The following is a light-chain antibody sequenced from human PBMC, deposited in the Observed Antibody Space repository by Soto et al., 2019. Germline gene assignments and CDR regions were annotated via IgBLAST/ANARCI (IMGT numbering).Light chain of an antibody. CDR3: QLYGSSPIN. Sequence: TVLTHTRKNLRWAPEERGTLSSTAGQSVPRSYLAWYQQKPGQAPRLLIYGTCSRATGIPDRFSGSGSGTDFTLTISRLEPEDLALYSCQLYGSSPINFGLGTRLEIK. CDR2: GTC. CDR1: QSVPRSY. V-gene: IGKV3-20*01. J-gene: IGKJ5*01.